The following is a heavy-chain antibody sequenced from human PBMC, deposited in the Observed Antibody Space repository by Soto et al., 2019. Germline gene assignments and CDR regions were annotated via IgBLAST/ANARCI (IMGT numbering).Heavy chain of an antibody. V-gene: IGHV1-18*01. D-gene: IGHD2-2*01. Sequence: ASVKVSCKASGYTFTSYGISWVRQAPGQGLEWMGWISAYNGNTNYAQKLQGRVTMTTDTSTSTAYMELRSLRSDDTAVYYCARSGGPIVVVPAAIQFDYWAQGTLDTVSS. CDR3: ARSGGPIVVVPAAIQFDY. CDR1: GYTFTSYG. CDR2: ISAYNGNT. J-gene: IGHJ4*02.